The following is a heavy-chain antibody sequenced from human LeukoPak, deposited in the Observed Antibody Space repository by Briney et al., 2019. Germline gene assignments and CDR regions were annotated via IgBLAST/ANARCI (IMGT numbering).Heavy chain of an antibody. CDR3: AKLPRIASDI. V-gene: IGHV3-23*01. CDR2: ISGSGGST. CDR1: GFTFSIYA. Sequence: GGSLRLSCAASGFTFSIYAMNWVRQAPGKGLEWVSSISGSGGSTYYADSVKGRFIISRDNSKNTLYLQMNSLRAEDTAVYYCAKLPRIASDIWGQGTMVTVSS. J-gene: IGHJ3*02.